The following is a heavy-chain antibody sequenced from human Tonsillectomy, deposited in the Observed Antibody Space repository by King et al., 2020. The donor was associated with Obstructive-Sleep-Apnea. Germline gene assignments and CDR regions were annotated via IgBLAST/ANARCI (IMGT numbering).Heavy chain of an antibody. V-gene: IGHV1-8*01. Sequence: QLVQSGAEVKKPGASVKVSCKASGYTFTSYDINWVRQATGQGLEWMGWMNPNSGNTGYAQKFQGRVTMTRNTSISTAYMELSSRRSEDTAVYYCARGSSPYYYDSSGYYPDYWGQGTLVTVSS. CDR2: MNPNSGNT. J-gene: IGHJ4*02. D-gene: IGHD3-22*01. CDR1: GYTFTSYD. CDR3: ARGSSPYYYDSSGYYPDY.